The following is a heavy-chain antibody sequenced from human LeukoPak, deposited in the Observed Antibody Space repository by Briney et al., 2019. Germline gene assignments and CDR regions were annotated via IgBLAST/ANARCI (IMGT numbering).Heavy chain of an antibody. CDR1: GGSISSGGHY. CDR2: ISSTGTT. CDR3: ARETTLTGYSSGLGFNY. J-gene: IGHJ4*02. Sequence: SETLSLTCTVSGGSISSGGHYWSWIRQPAGKGLEYLGRISSTGTTNYNPSLKSRVTMSVDSSKNQFSLKLTSVTAADTAVYYCARETTLTGYSSGLGFNYWGQGTLVTVSS. D-gene: IGHD6-19*01. V-gene: IGHV4-61*02.